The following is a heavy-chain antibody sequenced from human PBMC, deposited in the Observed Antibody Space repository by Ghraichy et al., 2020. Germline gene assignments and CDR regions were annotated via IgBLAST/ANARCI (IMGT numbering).Heavy chain of an antibody. CDR2: ISSSSSYT. CDR1: GFTFSDYY. D-gene: IGHD3-9*01. Sequence: GGSLRLSCAASGFTFSDYYMSWIRQAPGKGLEWVSYISSSSSYTNYADSVKGRFTISRDNAKNSLYLQMNSLRAEDTAVYYCARDKKAYYDILTGYYMSSYYGMDVWGQGTMVTVSS. V-gene: IGHV3-11*06. J-gene: IGHJ6*02. CDR3: ARDKKAYYDILTGYYMSSYYGMDV.